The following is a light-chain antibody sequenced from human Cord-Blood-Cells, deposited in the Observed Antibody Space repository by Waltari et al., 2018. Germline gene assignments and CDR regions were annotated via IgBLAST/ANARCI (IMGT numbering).Light chain of an antibody. CDR2: AAS. Sequence: DIQMTQSPSSLSASVGDRVTITCRASQGISNYLAWYQQKPGKVPKLLIYAASTLQSGVPSRISGSGSGTDFTLTISGLQPEDVATYYWQKYNSAPFTFGPGTKVDIK. V-gene: IGKV1-27*01. J-gene: IGKJ3*01. CDR3: QKYNSAPFT. CDR1: QGISNY.